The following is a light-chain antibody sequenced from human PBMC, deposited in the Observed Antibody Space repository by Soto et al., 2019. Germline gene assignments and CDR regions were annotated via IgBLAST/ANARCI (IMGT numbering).Light chain of an antibody. V-gene: IGKV3-15*01. J-gene: IGKJ1*01. CDR2: GAS. CDR3: QQYNNWPPVA. Sequence: EIVMTQSPATLSVSPGERATLSCRASQSVSSNLAWYQQKPGQAPRLLIYGASTRATGIPARFSGSGSGTECTLTISSLQSEDFAVYYCQQYNNWPPVAFGQGTKVEIK. CDR1: QSVSSN.